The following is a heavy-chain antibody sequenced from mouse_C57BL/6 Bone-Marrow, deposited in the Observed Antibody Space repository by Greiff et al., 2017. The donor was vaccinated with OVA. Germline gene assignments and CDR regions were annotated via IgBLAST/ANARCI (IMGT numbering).Heavy chain of an antibody. D-gene: IGHD2-4*01. CDR1: GYSITSGYY. V-gene: IGHV3-6*01. CDR3: ASLIYYDYDGGYFDV. J-gene: IGHJ1*03. Sequence: EVQLVESGPGLVKPSQSLSLPCSVTGYSITSGYYWNWIRQFPGNKLEWMGYISYDGSNNYNPSLKNRISITRDTSKNQFFLKLNSVTTEDTATYYCASLIYYDYDGGYFDVWGTGTTVTVSS. CDR2: ISYDGSN.